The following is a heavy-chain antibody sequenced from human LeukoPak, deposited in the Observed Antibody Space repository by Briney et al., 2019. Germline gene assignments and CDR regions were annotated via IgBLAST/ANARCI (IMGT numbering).Heavy chain of an antibody. D-gene: IGHD5-24*01. Sequence: PSETLSLTCAVYGGSFSGYYWSWIRQPPGKGLEWIGEINHSGSTNYNSSLKSRVTISVDTSKNQFSLKLSSVTAADTAVYYCASTVSMAKFDYWGQGTLVTVSS. V-gene: IGHV4-34*01. CDR3: ASTVSMAKFDY. J-gene: IGHJ4*02. CDR1: GGSFSGYY. CDR2: INHSGST.